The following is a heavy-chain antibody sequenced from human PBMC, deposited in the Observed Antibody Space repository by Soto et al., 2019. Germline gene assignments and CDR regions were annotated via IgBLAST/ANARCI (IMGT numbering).Heavy chain of an antibody. V-gene: IGHV3-30*18. CDR3: AKTLGPLGGFLRTWPGNGYGMDV. J-gene: IGHJ6*02. D-gene: IGHD3-10*01. CDR1: GFTFSSYG. Sequence: QVQLVESGGGVVQPGRSLRLSCAASGFTFSSYGMHWVRQAPGKGLEWVAVISYDGSNKYYADSVKGRFTISRDNSKNTLYLQMNSLRTEDTAVYYCAKTLGPLGGFLRTWPGNGYGMDVWGQGTTVTVSS. CDR2: ISYDGSNK.